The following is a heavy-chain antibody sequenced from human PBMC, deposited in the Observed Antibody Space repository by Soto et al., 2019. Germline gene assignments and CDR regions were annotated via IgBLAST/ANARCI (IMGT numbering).Heavy chain of an antibody. CDR2: MNPDNGKT. CDR1: GYTFTSND. D-gene: IGHD2-2*01. Sequence: ASVKVSCKASGYTFTSNDINWVRQAPGQGPEWMGWMNPDNGKTGFAQKFQGRVTMTRDESTSTAYMELSSLRSEDTAVYYCARGGRIVVVPAAMLPSFYYYGMDVWGQGTTVTVSS. V-gene: IGHV1-8*01. CDR3: ARGGRIVVVPAAMLPSFYYYGMDV. J-gene: IGHJ6*02.